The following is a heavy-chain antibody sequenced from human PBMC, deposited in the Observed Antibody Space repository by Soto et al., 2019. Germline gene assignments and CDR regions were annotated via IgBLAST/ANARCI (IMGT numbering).Heavy chain of an antibody. CDR1: GYSFTSYW. D-gene: IGHD1-7*01. J-gene: IGHJ4*02. CDR3: AKKIGTTGGLSEF. V-gene: IGHV5-51*01. Sequence: GESLKISCKASGYSFTSYWIAWVRQMPGRGLEWIGITFPGDSDTTFSPSFQGQVTISVDKSISTAYLEWSSLKVSDTAMYYCAKKIGTTGGLSEFWGQGTQVTVSS. CDR2: TFPGDSDT.